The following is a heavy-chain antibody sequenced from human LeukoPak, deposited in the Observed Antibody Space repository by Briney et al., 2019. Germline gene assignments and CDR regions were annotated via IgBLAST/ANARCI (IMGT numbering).Heavy chain of an antibody. J-gene: IGHJ4*02. V-gene: IGHV4-39*07. Sequence: SETLSLTCTVSGGSISSSSYYWGWIRQPPGLGLEWIGEINHSGTTNYNPSLKSRVTISIDTSKNQFSMRLNSVTAADTAVYYCVRAPGAGDRFDYWGRGTGVTVSS. CDR2: INHSGTT. D-gene: IGHD3-10*01. CDR3: VRAPGAGDRFDY. CDR1: GGSISSSSYY.